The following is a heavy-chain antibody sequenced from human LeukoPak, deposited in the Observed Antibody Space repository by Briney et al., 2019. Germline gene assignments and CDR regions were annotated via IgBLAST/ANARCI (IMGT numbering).Heavy chain of an antibody. CDR3: ARVSIAAAPYYMDV. CDR1: GFTFSSYS. J-gene: IGHJ6*03. CDR2: ISSSSSYI. Sequence: GGSLRLSCAASGFTFSSYSMNWVRQAPGKGLEWVSSISSSSSYIYYADSVKGRFTISRDNAKNSLYLQMNSLRAEDTAVYYCARVSIAAAPYYMDVWGKGTTVTVSS. D-gene: IGHD6-13*01. V-gene: IGHV3-21*01.